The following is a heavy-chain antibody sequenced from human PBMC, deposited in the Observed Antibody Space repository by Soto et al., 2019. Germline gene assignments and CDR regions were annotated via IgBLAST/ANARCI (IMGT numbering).Heavy chain of an antibody. CDR3: ARDRLVRGVIITRYYYGMDV. Sequence: GGSLRLSCAASGFTFSSYAMHWVRQAPGKGLEWVAVISYDGGNKYYADSVKGRFTISRDNSKNTLYLQMNSLRAEDTAVYYCARDRLVRGVIITRYYYGMDVWGQGTTVTVSS. CDR2: ISYDGGNK. D-gene: IGHD3-10*01. CDR1: GFTFSSYA. J-gene: IGHJ6*02. V-gene: IGHV3-30-3*01.